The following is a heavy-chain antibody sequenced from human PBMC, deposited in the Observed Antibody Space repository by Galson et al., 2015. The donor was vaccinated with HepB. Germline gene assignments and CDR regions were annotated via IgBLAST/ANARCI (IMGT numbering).Heavy chain of an antibody. V-gene: IGHV1-18*01. D-gene: IGHD2-15*01. CDR3: ASGGVVGVVGGSQNNWFAP. J-gene: IGHJ5*02. CDR2: ISPYNRDT. Sequence: SVKVSCKASGYTFSTYSITWVRQAPGQGLEWMGWISPYNRDTEYARKFQGRVTMTTEKFTRTAYMELRSLRSDDTAFYYCASGGVVGVVGGSQNNWFAPWGQGTLVTVSS. CDR1: GYTFSTYS.